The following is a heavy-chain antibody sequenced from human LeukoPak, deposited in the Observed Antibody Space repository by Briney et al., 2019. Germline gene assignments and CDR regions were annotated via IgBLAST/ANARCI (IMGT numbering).Heavy chain of an antibody. J-gene: IGHJ4*02. CDR1: GGPLSSYY. CDR2: IYYSGIT. CDR3: ARDSRSSWYFDY. V-gene: IGHV4-59*01. D-gene: IGHD6-13*01. Sequence: SETLSLTCTVSGGPLSSYYWTWIRQPPGKGLEWIGYIYYSGITDYNPSLKGRVPISVDTSKKQFSLKLSSVTAADTAVYYCARDSRSSWYFDYWGQGTLVTVSS.